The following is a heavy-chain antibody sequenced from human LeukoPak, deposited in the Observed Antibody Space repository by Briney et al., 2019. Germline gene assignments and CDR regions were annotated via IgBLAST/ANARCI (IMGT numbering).Heavy chain of an antibody. CDR2: IYYSGST. CDR3: ARHSSSWGIDY. J-gene: IGHJ4*02. Sequence: SETLSLTCTVSGGSISSYYWSWIRQPPGKGLEWIGYIYYSGSTNYNPSLKSRVTISVDTSKNQFSLKLSSVTAADTAVYYCARHSSSWGIDYWGQGTLVTVSS. V-gene: IGHV4-59*01. D-gene: IGHD6-13*01. CDR1: GGSISSYY.